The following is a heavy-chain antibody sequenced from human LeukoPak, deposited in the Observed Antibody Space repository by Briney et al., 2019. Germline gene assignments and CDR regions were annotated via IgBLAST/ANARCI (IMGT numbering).Heavy chain of an antibody. J-gene: IGHJ2*01. CDR1: GGSMSYNY. Sequence: SDTRSLTGTVSGGSMSYNYWSWIRQPPGKGLEWIGFIYYSGSTNYNPSLRSRVTISVDTSKHQFSLRLSSVTAADTAVYYCARDPPSYGDYTNYYFDLWGRGTLVTVSS. CDR3: ARDPPSYGDYTNYYFDL. CDR2: IYYSGST. D-gene: IGHD4-17*01. V-gene: IGHV4-59*01.